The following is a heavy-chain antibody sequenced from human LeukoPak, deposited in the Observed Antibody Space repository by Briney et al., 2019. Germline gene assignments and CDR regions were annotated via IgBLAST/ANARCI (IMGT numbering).Heavy chain of an antibody. J-gene: IGHJ4*02. CDR2: IYYSGSI. Sequence: SETLSLTCTVSGGSISTYYWSWIRQPPGKGLEWIGYIYYSGSINYNPSLKSRVTISVDTSKNQFSLKLSSVTAADTAVYYCARGSFRITMIVVVPVGFDYWGQGTLVTVSS. CDR1: GGSISTYY. CDR3: ARGSFRITMIVVVPVGFDY. D-gene: IGHD3-22*01. V-gene: IGHV4-59*12.